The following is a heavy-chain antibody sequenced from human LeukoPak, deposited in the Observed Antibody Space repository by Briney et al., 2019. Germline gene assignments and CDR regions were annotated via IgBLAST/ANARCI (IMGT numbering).Heavy chain of an antibody. D-gene: IGHD1-26*01. J-gene: IGHJ2*01. Sequence: PETLSLTCTVSGDSISSYYWSWIRQPPGKGLEWIGYIYYSGSTNYNPSLKSRVTISVDTSKNQFSLKLSSVTAADTAVYYCAADYSGSLPLLYWGRGTLVTVSS. CDR1: GDSISSYY. CDR3: AADYSGSLPLLY. CDR2: IYYSGST. V-gene: IGHV4-59*01.